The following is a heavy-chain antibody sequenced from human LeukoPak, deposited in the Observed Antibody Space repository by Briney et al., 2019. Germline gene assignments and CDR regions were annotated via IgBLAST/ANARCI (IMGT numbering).Heavy chain of an antibody. J-gene: IGHJ6*02. CDR1: GGSISSSSYY. CDR3: ARTIVVVPAAGGMDV. D-gene: IGHD2-2*01. V-gene: IGHV4-39*07. Sequence: SETLSLTCTVSGGSISSSSYYWGWIRQPPGKGLEWIGEINHSGSTNYNPSLKSRVTISVDTSKNQFSLKLSSVTAADTAVYYCARTIVVVPAAGGMDVWGQGTTVTVSS. CDR2: INHSGST.